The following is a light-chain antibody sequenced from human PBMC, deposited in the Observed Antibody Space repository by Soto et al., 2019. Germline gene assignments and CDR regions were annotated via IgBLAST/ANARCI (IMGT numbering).Light chain of an antibody. V-gene: IGKV1-39*01. CDR1: QSISSH. CDR3: QHSPSAPLT. CDR2: AAS. Sequence: QMTQSPSSLFASVGDRVTITCRASQSISSHLNWYQQKVGQTPRLLIYAASTLQSEVPPRFSGSGSGTEFTLTISCLQREDFATYYCQHSPSAPLTFGGGTK. J-gene: IGKJ4*01.